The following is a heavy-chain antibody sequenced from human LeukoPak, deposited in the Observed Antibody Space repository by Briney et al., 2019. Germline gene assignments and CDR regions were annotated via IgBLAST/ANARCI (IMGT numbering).Heavy chain of an antibody. D-gene: IGHD6-19*01. J-gene: IGHJ6*02. CDR3: ASRQLAVASPTRGMDV. CDR1: GGSISSGGYY. CDR2: IYHSGGT. Sequence: SQSLSLTCTVSGGSISSGGYYWSWIRQPPGKGLEWIGYIYHSGGTNYNPSLKSRVTISVDKSKNQFSLKLRFVTAADTAVYYCASRQLAVASPTRGMDVWGQGTTVTVSS. V-gene: IGHV4-30-2*01.